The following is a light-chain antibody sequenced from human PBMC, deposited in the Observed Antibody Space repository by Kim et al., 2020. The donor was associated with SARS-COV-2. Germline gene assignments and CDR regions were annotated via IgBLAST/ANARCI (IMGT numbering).Light chain of an antibody. Sequence: GHSIPISCPGTSSDVVAYNFVSWYQQHPGKAPTLMIYDVSKRPSGVSNRFSGSKSGNTASLTISGLQAEDEADYHCSSYTSSSTLVFGGGTQLTVL. V-gene: IGLV2-14*04. CDR2: DVS. CDR1: SSDVVAYNF. J-gene: IGLJ2*01. CDR3: SSYTSSSTLV.